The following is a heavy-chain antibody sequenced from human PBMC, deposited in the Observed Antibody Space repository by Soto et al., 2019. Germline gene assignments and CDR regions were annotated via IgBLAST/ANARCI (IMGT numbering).Heavy chain of an antibody. J-gene: IGHJ4*02. CDR2: ISGGGNDA. CDR3: ARSLCLASTDTEPFDY. CDR1: GFTFSSYA. V-gene: IGHV3-23*01. D-gene: IGHD3-3*02. Sequence: EAQLLESGGGLVQPGGSLVLSCAASGFTFSSYAMSWVRQAPGKGLEWVSSISGGGNDAFYAVSVKGRFTISRDNSRNTLYLQMSSLRADDTAIYYCARSLCLASTDTEPFDYWGQGALVTVSS.